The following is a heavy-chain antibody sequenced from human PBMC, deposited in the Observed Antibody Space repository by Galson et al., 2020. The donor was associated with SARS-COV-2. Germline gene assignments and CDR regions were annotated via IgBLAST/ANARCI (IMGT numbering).Heavy chain of an antibody. V-gene: IGHV4-4*07. CDR2: IYTSGST. CDR1: GGSISSYY. D-gene: IGHD3-22*01. J-gene: IGHJ4*02. CDR3: ARDYYDSSGYCHFDY. Sequence: SQTLSLTCTVSGGSISSYYWSWIRQPAGKGLEWIGRIYTSGSTNYNPSLKSRVTMSVDTSKNQFSLKLSSVTAADTAVYYCARDYYDSSGYCHFDYWGQGTLVTVSS.